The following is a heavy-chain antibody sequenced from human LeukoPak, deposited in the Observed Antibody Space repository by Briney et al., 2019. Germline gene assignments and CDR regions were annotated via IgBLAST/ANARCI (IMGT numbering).Heavy chain of an antibody. CDR1: GYTFTSYG. CDR2: ISAYNGNT. Sequence: ASVKVSCKASGYTFTSYGISWVRQAPGQGLEWMGWISAYNGNTNYAQKLQGRVTMTTDTSTSTAYMGLRSLRSDDTAVYYCARELYYYDSSGYSNWFDPWGQGTLVTVSS. V-gene: IGHV1-18*01. D-gene: IGHD3-22*01. J-gene: IGHJ5*02. CDR3: ARELYYYDSSGYSNWFDP.